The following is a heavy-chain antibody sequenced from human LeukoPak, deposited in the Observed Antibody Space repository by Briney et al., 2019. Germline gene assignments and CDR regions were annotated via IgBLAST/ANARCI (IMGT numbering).Heavy chain of an antibody. J-gene: IGHJ6*02. D-gene: IGHD2-15*01. CDR1: GGTFSSYA. V-gene: IGHV1-69*04. Sequence: VASVKVSCKASGGTFSSYAISWVRQAPGQGLEWMGRIIPILGIANYAQKFQGRVTITADKSTSTAYMELSSLRSEDTAVYYCARVLSGGSSRGGYYYYGMDVWGQGTTVTVSS. CDR2: IIPILGIA. CDR3: ARVLSGGSSRGGYYYYGMDV.